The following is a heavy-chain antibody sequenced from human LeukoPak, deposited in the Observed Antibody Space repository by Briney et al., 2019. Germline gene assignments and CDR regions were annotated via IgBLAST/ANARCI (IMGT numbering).Heavy chain of an antibody. CDR1: GFTISDNY. D-gene: IGHD6-13*01. Sequence: AGGSLRLSRGVSGFTISDNYMTRVRQAPGKGPEGGSVIYKDGSTYYADSVKGRFTISRDNSKNTVYLQLNSLRDEDTAVYYCVRGSSWFWEYYFDYWSQGTLVTVSS. J-gene: IGHJ4*02. CDR2: IYKDGST. CDR3: VRGSSWFWEYYFDY. V-gene: IGHV3-53*01.